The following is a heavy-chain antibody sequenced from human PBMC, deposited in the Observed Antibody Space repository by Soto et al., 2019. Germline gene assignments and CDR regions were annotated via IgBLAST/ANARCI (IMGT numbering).Heavy chain of an antibody. CDR1: GGSISSGDYY. CDR2: IYYSGST. J-gene: IGHJ4*02. D-gene: IGHD3-22*01. Sequence: PSETLSLTCTVSGGSISSGDYYWSWIRQPPGKGLEWIGYIYYSGSTYYSPSLKSRVSISIDTSKNQLPLKLTSVTAADTAVYYCARAFDDSSGYYGGLGYWGQGTLVTVSS. CDR3: ARAFDDSSGYYGGLGY. V-gene: IGHV4-30-4*01.